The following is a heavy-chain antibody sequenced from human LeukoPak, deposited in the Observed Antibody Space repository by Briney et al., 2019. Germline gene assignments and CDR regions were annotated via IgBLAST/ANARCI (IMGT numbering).Heavy chain of an antibody. CDR3: AKQMVERQQDYYMDV. D-gene: IGHD2-15*01. V-gene: IGHV3-30*02. Sequence: GGSLRLACVASGFTSSSYGMHWVREAPGKGLEWVAFIRHDESNKFYADSVKGRFTISRDNSKNTLYLQMSSLRAEDTALYYCAKQMVERQQDYYMDVWGKGTSVTVSS. CDR1: GFTSSSYG. CDR2: IRHDESNK. J-gene: IGHJ6*03.